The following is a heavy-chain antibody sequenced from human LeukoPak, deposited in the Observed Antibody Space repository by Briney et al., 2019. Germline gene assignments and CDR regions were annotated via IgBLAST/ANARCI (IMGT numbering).Heavy chain of an antibody. J-gene: IGHJ4*02. CDR2: IYHSGST. V-gene: IGHV4-38-2*02. Sequence: PSETLSLTCTVSGHSISSGYYWGWIRQPPGKGLEWIGGIYHSGSTYYNPSLKSRVTISAGTSKNQFSLKLSSVTAADTAVYYCASSRSTMIVVVLTPDYWGQGTLVTVSS. D-gene: IGHD3-22*01. CDR3: ASSRSTMIVVVLTPDY. CDR1: GHSISSGYY.